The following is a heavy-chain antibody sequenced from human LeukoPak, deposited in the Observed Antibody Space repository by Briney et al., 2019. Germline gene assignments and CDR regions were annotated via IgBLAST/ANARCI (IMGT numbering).Heavy chain of an antibody. V-gene: IGHV3-23*01. Sequence: PGGSLRLSCAASGFTVSSNYMNWVRQAPGRGLEWVSAISSSGGSTYYADSVKGRFTISRDNPKNTLSLQLNSLRSEDTALYYCAKVKGSEGYCSITSCLADYWGQGTLVTVSS. CDR1: GFTVSSNY. CDR2: ISSSGGST. CDR3: AKVKGSEGYCSITSCLADY. D-gene: IGHD2-2*01. J-gene: IGHJ4*02.